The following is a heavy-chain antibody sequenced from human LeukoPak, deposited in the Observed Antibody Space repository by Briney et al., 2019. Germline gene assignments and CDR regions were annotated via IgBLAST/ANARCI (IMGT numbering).Heavy chain of an antibody. V-gene: IGHV3-53*04. CDR3: ARESGYSGYARYYGMDV. D-gene: IGHD5-12*01. J-gene: IGHJ6*02. CDR2: IYSGGST. Sequence: GWCLRLSCAASGFTVSSNYMSWVRPAPGKGLAWVSVIYSGGSTYYADSVKGRFTISRHNSKNTLYLQMTSLRAEDTAVYYCARESGYSGYARYYGMDVWGQGTTVTVSS. CDR1: GFTVSSNY.